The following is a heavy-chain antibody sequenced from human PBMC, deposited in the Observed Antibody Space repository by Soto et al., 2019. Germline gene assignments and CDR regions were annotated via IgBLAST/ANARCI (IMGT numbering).Heavy chain of an antibody. Sequence: QVQLQESGPGLVKPSQTLSLTCTVSGGPINSGDYYWSWIRQHPGKGLEWIGHIYHSGNTYYNPSLKSRVTLAVDPASNPFPLNLSSVTAADTAVYYCARGNFGYDYWGQGTQVTVSS. CDR1: GGPINSGDYY. D-gene: IGHD1-7*01. J-gene: IGHJ4*02. CDR3: ARGNFGYDY. V-gene: IGHV4-31*03. CDR2: IYHSGNT.